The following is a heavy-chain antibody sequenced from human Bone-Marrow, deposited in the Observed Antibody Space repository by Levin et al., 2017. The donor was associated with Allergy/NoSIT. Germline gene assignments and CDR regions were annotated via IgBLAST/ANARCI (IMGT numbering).Heavy chain of an antibody. D-gene: IGHD6-13*01. J-gene: IGHJ6*02. V-gene: IGHV1-8*01. CDR3: ARYRSLSSSWYNHYYYYYGMDV. CDR1: GYTFTSYD. Sequence: GESLKISCKASGYTFTSYDINWVRQATGQGLEWMGWMNPNSGNTGYAQKFQGRVTMTRNTSISTAYMELSSLRSEDTAVYYCARYRSLSSSWYNHYYYYYGMDVWGQGTTVTVSS. CDR2: MNPNSGNT.